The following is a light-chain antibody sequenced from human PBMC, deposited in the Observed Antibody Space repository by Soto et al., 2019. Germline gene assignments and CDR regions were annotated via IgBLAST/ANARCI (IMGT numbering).Light chain of an antibody. J-gene: IGLJ1*01. Sequence: QSALTQPRSVSGSPGQSVTISCTGTSSDVGNYNFVSWYQQHPGKAPKFIIYDVRKRPSGVPDRFSGSKSGNTASLTISGLQAEDEADYYCCSYAGMYTYGFGTGTKLTVL. CDR1: SSDVGNYNF. V-gene: IGLV2-11*01. CDR2: DVR. CDR3: CSYAGMYTYG.